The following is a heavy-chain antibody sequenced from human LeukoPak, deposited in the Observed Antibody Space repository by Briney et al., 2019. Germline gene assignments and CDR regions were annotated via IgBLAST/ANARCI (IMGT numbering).Heavy chain of an antibody. V-gene: IGHV3-30-3*01. D-gene: IGHD3-3*01. J-gene: IGHJ4*02. CDR3: ARGSPIFGVVITLFDY. Sequence: GGSLRLSCAASGFTFSSYAMHWVRQAPGKGLEWVAVISYEGSNKYYADSVKGRFTISRDNSKNTLYLQMNSLRAEDTAVYYCARGSPIFGVVITLFDYWGQGTLVTVSS. CDR2: ISYEGSNK. CDR1: GFTFSSYA.